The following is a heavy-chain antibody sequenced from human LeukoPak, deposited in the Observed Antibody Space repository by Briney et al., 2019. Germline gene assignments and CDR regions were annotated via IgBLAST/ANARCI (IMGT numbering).Heavy chain of an antibody. Sequence: SETLSLTCTVSGGSISSYYWSWIRQPPGKGLEWIGNIYYSGSTSYNPSLKSRVTISVDTSRNQFSLNLRSVTAADTAVYYCARDPSVETYFDYWGHGTLVTVSS. V-gene: IGHV4-59*01. CDR3: ARDPSVETYFDY. CDR2: IYYSGST. J-gene: IGHJ4*01. CDR1: GGSISSYY.